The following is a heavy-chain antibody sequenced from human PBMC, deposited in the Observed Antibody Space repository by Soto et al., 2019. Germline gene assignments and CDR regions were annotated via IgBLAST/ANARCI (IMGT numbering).Heavy chain of an antibody. CDR3: ARVGIQLWTHFDY. J-gene: IGHJ4*02. Sequence: ASETLSLTCAVYGGSFSGYYWSWIRQPPGKGLEWIGEINHSGSTNYNPSLKSRVTISVDTSKNQFSLKLSSVTAADTAVYYCARVGIQLWTHFDYWGQGTLVTVS. D-gene: IGHD5-18*01. V-gene: IGHV4-34*01. CDR2: INHSGST. CDR1: GGSFSGYY.